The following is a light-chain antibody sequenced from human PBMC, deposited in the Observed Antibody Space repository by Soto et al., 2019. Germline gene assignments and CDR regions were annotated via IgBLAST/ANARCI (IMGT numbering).Light chain of an antibody. V-gene: IGLV2-8*01. Sequence: QSALTQPPSASGSPGQSVTISCTGTSSDIGGYNYVSWYQQHPGKAPQLMIYEVSKRPSGVSGRFSGSKSGNTASLTVSGLQSEDEADYYCTSYTDNNIFVFGGGTKLTVL. CDR2: EVS. CDR3: TSYTDNNIFV. J-gene: IGLJ2*01. CDR1: SSDIGGYNY.